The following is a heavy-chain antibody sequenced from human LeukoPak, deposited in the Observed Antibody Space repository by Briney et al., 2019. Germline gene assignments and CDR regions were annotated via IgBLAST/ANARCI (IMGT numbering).Heavy chain of an antibody. V-gene: IGHV4-4*07. J-gene: IGHJ5*02. D-gene: IGHD5-24*01. CDR2: IYVSGTT. CDR3: ATADGYTSA. Sequence: TSETLSLTCTIPGGSVSSYYWSWVRQPAGKGLEWIGRIYVSGTTKYNPSLKSRVTMSVDTSKRQFSLKLSSVTAADTAIYYCATADGYTSAWGQGTLVTVSS. CDR1: GGSVSSYY.